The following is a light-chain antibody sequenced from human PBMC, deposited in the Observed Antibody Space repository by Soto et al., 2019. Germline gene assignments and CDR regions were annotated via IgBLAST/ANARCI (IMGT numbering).Light chain of an antibody. CDR1: QNIDSW. V-gene: IGKV1-5*03. CDR2: KAS. Sequence: DIQMTQSPSTLSASVGDRVTITCRASQNIDSWLAWYQQKAGKAPNLLIYKASTLETGVQSRFSGSGSGTEFTLTISSLQPDDFATYYCQQYNLFPLTFRGGTKVDIK. J-gene: IGKJ4*01. CDR3: QQYNLFPLT.